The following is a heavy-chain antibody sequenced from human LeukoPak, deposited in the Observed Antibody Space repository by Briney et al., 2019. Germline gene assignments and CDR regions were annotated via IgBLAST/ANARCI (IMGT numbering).Heavy chain of an antibody. J-gene: IGHJ3*02. CDR1: GGSISSYY. D-gene: IGHD3-3*01. Sequence: SETLSLTCTVSGGSISSYYWSWIRQSPGKGLEWIGYIYTSGSTNYNPSLKSRVTISVDTSKNQFSLKLSSVTAADTAVYYCARVSPQLRFLEWLLAFDIWGQGTMVTVSS. CDR2: IYTSGST. CDR3: ARVSPQLRFLEWLLAFDI. V-gene: IGHV4-4*09.